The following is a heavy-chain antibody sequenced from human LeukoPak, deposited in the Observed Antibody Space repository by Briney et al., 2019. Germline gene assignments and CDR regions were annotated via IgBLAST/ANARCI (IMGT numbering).Heavy chain of an antibody. J-gene: IGHJ4*02. V-gene: IGHV1-69*05. CDR3: ARVKPGIAVVGTFDY. CDR2: IIPIFGTA. CDR1: GGTFSSYA. D-gene: IGHD6-19*01. Sequence: SVKVSCKASGGTFSSYAISWVRQAPGQGLEWMGRIIPIFGTANYAQKFQGRVTITTDESTSTAYMELSSLRSEDTAVYYCARVKPGIAVVGTFDYWGQGTLVTVSS.